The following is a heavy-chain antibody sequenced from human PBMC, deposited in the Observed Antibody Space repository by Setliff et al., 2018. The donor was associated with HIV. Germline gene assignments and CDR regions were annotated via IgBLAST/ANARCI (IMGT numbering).Heavy chain of an antibody. CDR3: ARVFPPIRGAPFGTPPGAFDI. Sequence: LSLTCSVSGGSMSTYYWSWIRQPAGKRLEWIGRVYTSGSTIYNPSLRSRVTMSVDTSKSQFSLKLNSVAAADTAVYYCARVFPPIRGAPFGTPPGAFDIWGQGTMVTVTS. D-gene: IGHD2-15*01. V-gene: IGHV4-4*07. CDR2: VYTSGST. J-gene: IGHJ3*02. CDR1: GGSMSTYY.